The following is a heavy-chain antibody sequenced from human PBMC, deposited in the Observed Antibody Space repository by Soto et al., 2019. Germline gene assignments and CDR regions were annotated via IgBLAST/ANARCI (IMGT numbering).Heavy chain of an antibody. D-gene: IGHD1-26*01. CDR3: ATDSAAPVREVYFDY. V-gene: IGHV4-34*01. CDR2: INHSGST. CDR1: GGSFSGYY. J-gene: IGHJ4*01. Sequence: SETLSLTCAVYGGSFSGYYWSWIRQPPGKGLEWIGEINHSGSTNYNPSLKSRVTISVDTPKNQFPLKLSSVTAADTAVYYCATDSAAPVREVYFDYWGHGTLVTVSS.